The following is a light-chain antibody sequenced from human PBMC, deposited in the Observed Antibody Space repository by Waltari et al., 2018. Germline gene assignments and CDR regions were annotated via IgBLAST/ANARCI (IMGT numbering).Light chain of an antibody. J-gene: IGKJ4*01. V-gene: IGKV3-15*01. CDR2: AGS. CDR3: HQYDRWPPLT. Sequence: ERVMMQSPATLSVSPGERATLSCRASQSVKNNLAWYQQKPGQAPSLLIYAGSTRATGVPARFSGSGSGTEFTLTISSLQSEDSAVYYCHQYDRWPPLTFGGGTKVEIK. CDR1: QSVKNN.